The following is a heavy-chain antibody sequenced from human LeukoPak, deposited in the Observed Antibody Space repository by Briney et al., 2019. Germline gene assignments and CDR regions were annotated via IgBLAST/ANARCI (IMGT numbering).Heavy chain of an antibody. V-gene: IGHV4-59*01. D-gene: IGHD3-10*01. Sequence: PSETLSLTCTVSGGSISSYYWSGIRQPPGKGLEWIGYIYYSGSTNYNPSLKSRVTISVDTSKNQFSLKLSSVTAADTAVYYCARVRGPLDYWGQGTLVTVSS. CDR2: IYYSGST. J-gene: IGHJ4*02. CDR1: GGSISSYY. CDR3: ARVRGPLDY.